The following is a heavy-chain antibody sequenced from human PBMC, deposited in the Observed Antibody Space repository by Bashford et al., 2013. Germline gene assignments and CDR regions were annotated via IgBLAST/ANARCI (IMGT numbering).Heavy chain of an antibody. J-gene: IGHJ6*02. CDR1: GFTFSAYG. CDR2: ISDGRTT. Sequence: GSLRLSCVASGFTFSAYGMHWVRQAPGKGLEWVSVISDGRTTTYADPVKGRFTISRDNAKNRLYLQMNSLRAEDRAVYYCVRVIGLRYFDWVLYGGEYYGLDVWGQGTTVTVSS. D-gene: IGHD3-9*01. V-gene: IGHV3-74*01. CDR3: VRVIGLRYFDWVLYGGEYYGLDV.